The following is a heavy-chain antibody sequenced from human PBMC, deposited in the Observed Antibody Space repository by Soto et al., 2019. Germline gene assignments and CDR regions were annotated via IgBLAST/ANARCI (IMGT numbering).Heavy chain of an antibody. CDR1: DVFLSESH. V-gene: IGHV4-34*01. CDR2: INHVGGT. CDR3: VRIHYQLPSSVLWLDP. J-gene: IGHJ5*02. D-gene: IGHD1-1*01. Sequence: SETLSLTCAVYDVFLSESHWTWFRQPPGKGLEWIGEINHVGGTNYNPSLKSRVTMSVDTSQNQFSLRLISVTAADTAMYFCVRIHYQLPSSVLWLDPWGQGTPVTVSS.